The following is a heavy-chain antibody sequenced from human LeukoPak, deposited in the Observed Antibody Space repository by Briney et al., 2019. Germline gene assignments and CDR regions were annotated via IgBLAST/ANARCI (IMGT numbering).Heavy chain of an antibody. Sequence: ASVKVSCKASGYTFTGYYMHWVRQAPGQGLEWMGWINPNSGGTNYAQKFQGRVTMTRDTSISTAYMELSRLRSDDTAVYYCARVGGELDYGDYGVLDYWGQGTLVTVSS. V-gene: IGHV1-2*02. J-gene: IGHJ4*02. CDR1: GYTFTGYY. CDR2: INPNSGGT. D-gene: IGHD4-17*01. CDR3: ARVGGELDYGDYGVLDY.